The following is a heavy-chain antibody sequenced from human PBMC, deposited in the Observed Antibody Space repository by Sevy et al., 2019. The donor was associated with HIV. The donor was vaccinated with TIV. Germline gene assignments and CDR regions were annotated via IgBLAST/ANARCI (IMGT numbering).Heavy chain of an antibody. Sequence: GGSLRLSCAASGFTFSNYAINWVRRAPEKGLEWVSRVRGSGDSTLYADSVKGRFTISRDNSKNSVHLQMNSLRVEDTAVYYCAKVVVPADIDPFYYYAYGMDVWGQGTTVTVSS. CDR2: VRGSGDST. J-gene: IGHJ6*02. CDR1: GFTFSNYA. D-gene: IGHD2-2*01. CDR3: AKVVVPADIDPFYYYAYGMDV. V-gene: IGHV3-23*01.